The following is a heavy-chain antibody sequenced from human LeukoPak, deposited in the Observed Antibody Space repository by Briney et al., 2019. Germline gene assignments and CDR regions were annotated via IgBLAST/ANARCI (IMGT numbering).Heavy chain of an antibody. J-gene: IGHJ4*02. CDR3: ARSASDYYDSSGYYREIDY. Sequence: PGGSLRLSCGASGFTFSNYEMNWVRQAPGKGLEWISYISSSGSNIHYADSVKGRFTISRDNAQNTLYLQMNSLRAEDTAVYYCARSASDYYDSSGYYREIDYWGQGTLVTVSS. CDR2: ISSSGSNI. CDR1: GFTFSNYE. V-gene: IGHV3-48*03. D-gene: IGHD3-22*01.